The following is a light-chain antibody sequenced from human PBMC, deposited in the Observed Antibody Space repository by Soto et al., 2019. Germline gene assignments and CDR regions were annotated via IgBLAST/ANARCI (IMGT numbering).Light chain of an antibody. CDR1: ATDIDAYNY. CDR2: GVS. V-gene: IGLV2-14*01. J-gene: IGLJ1*01. CDR3: CSYARGSTYV. Sequence: VLTQPASVSGSPGQSITISCTGTATDIDAYNYVSWYLQYPGKAPKLLIYGVSNRPSGASDRFSGSKSDNTASLTISGLQAEDEGDYYCCSYARGSTYVFGTGTKVTVL.